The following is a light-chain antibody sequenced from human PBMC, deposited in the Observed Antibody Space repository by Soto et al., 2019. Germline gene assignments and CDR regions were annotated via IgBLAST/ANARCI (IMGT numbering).Light chain of an antibody. CDR1: ATDIDAYNY. CDR2: GVS. V-gene: IGLV2-14*01. J-gene: IGLJ1*01. CDR3: CSYARGSTYV. Sequence: VLTQPASVSGSPGQSITISCTGTATDIDAYNYVSWYLQYPGKAPKLLIYGVSNRPSGASDRFSGSKSDNTASLTISGLQAEDEGDYYCCSYARGSTYVFGTGTKVTVL.